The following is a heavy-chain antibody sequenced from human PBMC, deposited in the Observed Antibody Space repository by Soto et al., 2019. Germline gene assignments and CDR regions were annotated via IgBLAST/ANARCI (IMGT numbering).Heavy chain of an antibody. V-gene: IGHV4-34*01. D-gene: IGHD3-22*01. CDR1: GGSFSGYY. J-gene: IGHJ3*02. CDR3: ARSSESSSGYTRIAI. Sequence: SETLSLTCAVYGGSFSGYYWSWIRQPPGKGLEWIGEINHSGSTNYNPSLKSRVTISVDPSKNQFSLQLSPVTAAETAVYYCARSSESSSGYTRIAIWGQGTMVTVSS. CDR2: INHSGST.